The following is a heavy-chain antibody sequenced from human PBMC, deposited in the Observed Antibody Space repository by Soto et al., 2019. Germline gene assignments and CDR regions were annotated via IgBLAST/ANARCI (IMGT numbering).Heavy chain of an antibody. D-gene: IGHD3-3*01. Sequence: SGPTLVNPTHTLTLTCTFSGFPVSASGVGVGWIRQPPGKALEWLALIYWNDGKRYSPSLKSRLTIPKDTSKNQVVLTMTNMDALDTATYYRAHSPRLVRFLECSGPNWFGPVGPRTL. V-gene: IGHV2-5*01. J-gene: IGHJ5*02. CDR1: GFPVSASGVG. CDR2: IYWNDGK. CDR3: AHSPRLVRFLECSGPNWFGP.